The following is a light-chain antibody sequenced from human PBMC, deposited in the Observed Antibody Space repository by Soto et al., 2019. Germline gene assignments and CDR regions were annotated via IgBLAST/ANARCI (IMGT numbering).Light chain of an antibody. CDR1: QRVSSH. CDR3: QQRSNWPLT. V-gene: IGKV3-11*01. CDR2: DAS. J-gene: IGKJ4*01. Sequence: EIVLTQSPATLSFSPGERAALSCRASQRVSSHLAWYQQKPGQAPRLLIYDASNRATGIPARFSGSGSGTDFTLIISSLEPEDLAVYYCQQRSNWPLTFGGGTKVEIK.